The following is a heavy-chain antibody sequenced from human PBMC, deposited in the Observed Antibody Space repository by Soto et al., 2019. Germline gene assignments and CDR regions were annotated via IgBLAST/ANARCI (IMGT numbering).Heavy chain of an antibody. D-gene: IGHD6-19*01. CDR1: GFTFSSYA. CDR2: ISGSGGST. Sequence: HPGGSLRLSCAASGFTFSSYAMSWVRQAPGKGLEWVSAISGSGGSTYYADSVKGRFTISRDNSKNTLYLQMNSLRAEDTAVYYCAKDGHNSSGWYEYYFDYWGQGTLVTVSS. V-gene: IGHV3-23*01. CDR3: AKDGHNSSGWYEYYFDY. J-gene: IGHJ4*02.